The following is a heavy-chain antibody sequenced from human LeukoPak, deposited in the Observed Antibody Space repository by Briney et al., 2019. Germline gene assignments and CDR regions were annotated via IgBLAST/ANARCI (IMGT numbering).Heavy chain of an antibody. CDR2: INHSGGT. CDR3: ASTPDIVVVVAATQADY. CDR1: GGSFSGYY. D-gene: IGHD2-15*01. V-gene: IGHV4-34*01. Sequence: SETLSLTCAVYGGSFSGYYWSWIRQPPGKGLEWIGEINHSGGTNYNPSLKSRVTISVDTSKNQFSLKLSSVTAADTAVYYCASTPDIVVVVAATQADYWGQGTLVTVSS. J-gene: IGHJ4*02.